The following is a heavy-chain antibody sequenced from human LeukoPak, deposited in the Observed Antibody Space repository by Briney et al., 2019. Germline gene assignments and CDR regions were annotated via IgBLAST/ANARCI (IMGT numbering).Heavy chain of an antibody. Sequence: PGGSLRLSCAASGFTFSSYAMSWVRQAPGKGLEGGSAISGSGGSTYYADSVKGRFTISRDNSKNTLYLQMNSLRAEDTAVYYCAKRDIVVVPAAIVGWFDPWGQGTLVTVSS. V-gene: IGHV3-23*01. J-gene: IGHJ5*02. CDR1: GFTFSSYA. CDR3: AKRDIVVVPAAIVGWFDP. CDR2: ISGSGGST. D-gene: IGHD2-2*01.